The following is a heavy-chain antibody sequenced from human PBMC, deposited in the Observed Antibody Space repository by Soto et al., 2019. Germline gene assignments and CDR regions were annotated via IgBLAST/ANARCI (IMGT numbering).Heavy chain of an antibody. D-gene: IGHD1-26*01. J-gene: IGHJ4*02. Sequence: QLRLQESGPRLVKPSGTLSLTCTVSGGSITNSNWWSWVRLPPAKGLEWIGDIYHAGSTKYNPSLERRVTISVDTSNNQFALTLTSVTAADTAVYFCARGPPIVGNTIPLDSWGQGTLVTVSS. CDR3: ARGPPIVGNTIPLDS. CDR2: IYHAGST. CDR1: GGSITNSNW. V-gene: IGHV4-4*02.